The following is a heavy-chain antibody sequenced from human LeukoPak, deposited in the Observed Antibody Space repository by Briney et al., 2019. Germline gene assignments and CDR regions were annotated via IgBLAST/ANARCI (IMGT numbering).Heavy chain of an antibody. J-gene: IGHJ3*02. CDR3: AKDLGVVVIIDAFDI. Sequence: PGGSLRLSCAASGFTFSSYDMHWVRQAPGKGLEWVAFIRYDGSKKYYADSVKGRFTISRDNSKNTLYLQMNSLRAEDTAVYYCAKDLGVVVIIDAFDIWGQGTMVTVSS. CDR1: GFTFSSYD. CDR2: IRYDGSKK. D-gene: IGHD3-22*01. V-gene: IGHV3-30*02.